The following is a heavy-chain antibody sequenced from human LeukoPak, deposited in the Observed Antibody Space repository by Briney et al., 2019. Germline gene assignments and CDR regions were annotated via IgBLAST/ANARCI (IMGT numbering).Heavy chain of an antibody. Sequence: PGGSLRLSCVASGFTFNNYSMNWVRQAPGKGLGWVSSISSSSTYIYHADSVKGRFTISRDNAKNSLYLQMNSLRAEDTAVYYCVRDSGIYRTIDYWGQGTLVTVSS. CDR2: ISSSSTYI. CDR3: VRDSGIYRTIDY. CDR1: GFTFNNYS. V-gene: IGHV3-21*01. J-gene: IGHJ4*02. D-gene: IGHD1-26*01.